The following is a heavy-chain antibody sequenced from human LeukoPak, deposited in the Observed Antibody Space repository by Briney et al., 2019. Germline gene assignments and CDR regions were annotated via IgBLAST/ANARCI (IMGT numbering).Heavy chain of an antibody. CDR3: ARGGQSAYYETTGYYYY. D-gene: IGHD3-22*01. J-gene: IGHJ4*02. Sequence: PGGSLRLSCAASGFTFSSYGMTWVRQAPGKGLEWVSYISSSSSTIYYADSVKGRFTISRDNAKNSLYLQLNSLRAEDTAVYYCARGGQSAYYETTGYYYYWGQGTLVTVSS. CDR2: ISSSSSTI. CDR1: GFTFSSYG. V-gene: IGHV3-48*01.